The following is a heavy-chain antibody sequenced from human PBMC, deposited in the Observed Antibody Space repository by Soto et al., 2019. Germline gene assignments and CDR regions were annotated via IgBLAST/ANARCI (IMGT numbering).Heavy chain of an antibody. Sequence: PWGSLRLSCAASGFSFSTFWMHWVRQVPGKGLVWVSLINSYGSYTIYADSVKGRFTISRDNAKNTLYLQMNSLRAEDTAVYYCARGLIGDLNDGFDIWGQGTMVTVSS. CDR3: ARGLIGDLNDGFDI. CDR2: INSYGSYT. D-gene: IGHD3-22*01. V-gene: IGHV3-74*01. J-gene: IGHJ3*02. CDR1: GFSFSTFW.